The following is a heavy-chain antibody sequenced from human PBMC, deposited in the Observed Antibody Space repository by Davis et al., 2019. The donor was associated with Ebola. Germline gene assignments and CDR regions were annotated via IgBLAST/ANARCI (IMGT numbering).Heavy chain of an antibody. Sequence: PGGSLRLSCAASGFTFSNYNMNWVRQAPGKGPEWVSVISGNGGSTYYADSVKGRVTISRDNSKNTLDLQMNSLRAEDTAVYYCAKDYCSGGSCYHFHYWGQGTRVTVAS. CDR1: GFTFSNYN. CDR2: ISGNGGST. V-gene: IGHV3-23*01. CDR3: AKDYCSGGSCYHFHY. D-gene: IGHD2-15*01. J-gene: IGHJ4*02.